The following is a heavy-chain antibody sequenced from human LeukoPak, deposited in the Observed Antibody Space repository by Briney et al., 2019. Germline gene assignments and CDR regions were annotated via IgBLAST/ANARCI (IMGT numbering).Heavy chain of an antibody. J-gene: IGHJ4*02. CDR3: ARGGSAPY. D-gene: IGHD1-26*01. V-gene: IGHV1-46*01. Sequence: ASVKLSCKASGYTFTSYYIHWVRQAPGQGLEWMGIINSGSDSTTYAQKFQGRVTMTRDTSTSTVYMELSSLRSEDTAVYYCARGGSAPYWGQGTLVTVSS. CDR1: GYTFTSYY. CDR2: INSGSDST.